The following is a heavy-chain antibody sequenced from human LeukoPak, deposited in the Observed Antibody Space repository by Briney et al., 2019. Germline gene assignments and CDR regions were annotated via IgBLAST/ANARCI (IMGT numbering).Heavy chain of an antibody. CDR1: GGTFSSYA. J-gene: IGHJ4*02. D-gene: IGHD5-18*01. CDR2: IIPIFGTA. CDR3: ARAGKGYSYGTPTNFDY. V-gene: IGHV1-69*13. Sequence: GASVKVSCKASGGTFSSYAISWVRQAPGQGLEWMGGIIPIFGTANYAQKFQGRVTITADESTSTAYMELSSLRSEDTAVYYCARAGKGYSYGTPTNFDYWGQGTLVTVSS.